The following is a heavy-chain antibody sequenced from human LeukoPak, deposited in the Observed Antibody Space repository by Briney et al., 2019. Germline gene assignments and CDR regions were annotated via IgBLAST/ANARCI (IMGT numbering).Heavy chain of an antibody. CDR2: INHSGST. D-gene: IGHD3-3*01. CDR3: ARVPWSGYYIDY. Sequence: SETLSLTCAVYGGSFSGYYWSWIRQPPGKGLEWIGEINHSGSTNYNPSLKSRVTISVDTSKNQFSLKLSSVTAADTAVYYCARVPWSGYYIDYWGQGTLVTVSS. CDR1: GGSFSGYY. V-gene: IGHV4-34*01. J-gene: IGHJ4*02.